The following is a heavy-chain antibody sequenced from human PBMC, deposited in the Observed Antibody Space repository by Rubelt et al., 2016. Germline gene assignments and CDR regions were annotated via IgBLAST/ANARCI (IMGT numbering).Heavy chain of an antibody. V-gene: IGHV1-46*01. CDR1: GYTFTSYY. Sequence: QVQLVQSGAEVKKPGASVKVSCKASGYTFTSYYMHWVRQAPGQGLEWMGIINPSGGSTSYAQKFQGRVTMSMARYTSSVDRERSSLRSEDTDVYYCARVYDSSDTYYFDYWGQGTLVTVSS. CDR2: INPSGGST. J-gene: IGHJ4*02. CDR3: ARVYDSSDTYYFDY. D-gene: IGHD3-22*01.